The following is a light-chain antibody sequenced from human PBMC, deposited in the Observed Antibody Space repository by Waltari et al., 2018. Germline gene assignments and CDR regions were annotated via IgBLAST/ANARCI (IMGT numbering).Light chain of an antibody. CDR1: QSVFYSSNNKNY. J-gene: IGKJ1*01. V-gene: IGKV4-1*01. Sequence: DIVMTQSPDSLAVSLGERAPINCKSSQSVFYSSNNKNYLGWYQQKPGKPPKLLIYWASTREPGVPDRFSGSGSVTNFTLTITSLQAEDVALYYCQQYYSPPLTFGQGTKVEIK. CDR2: WAS. CDR3: QQYYSPPLT.